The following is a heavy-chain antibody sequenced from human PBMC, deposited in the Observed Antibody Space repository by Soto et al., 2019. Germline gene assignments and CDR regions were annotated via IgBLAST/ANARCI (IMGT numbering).Heavy chain of an antibody. CDR3: ARSPSWETTVTPYYFDY. CDR1: RYTFISYD. CDR2: MNPKSANT. V-gene: IGHV1-8*01. D-gene: IGHD4-4*01. J-gene: IGHJ4*01. Sequence: ASVKVSCKASRYTFISYDINWVRQATGQGLEWMGWMNPKSANTGYAQNFQGRVTMTRNTSISTAYMELSSLTSEDTAVYYCARSPSWETTVTPYYFDYWG.